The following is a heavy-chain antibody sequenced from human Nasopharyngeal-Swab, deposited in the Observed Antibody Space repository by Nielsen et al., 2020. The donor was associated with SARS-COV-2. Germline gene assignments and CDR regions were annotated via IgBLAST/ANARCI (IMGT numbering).Heavy chain of an antibody. J-gene: IGHJ4*02. Sequence: SETLSLTCTVSGGSISSSSYYWGWIRQPPGKGLEWTGSIYYSGSTYYNPSLKSRVTISVDTSKNQFSLKLSSVTAADTAVYYCARGMGSDYVWGSYRYEDYFDYWGQGTLVTVSS. D-gene: IGHD3-16*02. CDR2: IYYSGST. CDR1: GGSISSSSYY. CDR3: ARGMGSDYVWGSYRYEDYFDY. V-gene: IGHV4-39*07.